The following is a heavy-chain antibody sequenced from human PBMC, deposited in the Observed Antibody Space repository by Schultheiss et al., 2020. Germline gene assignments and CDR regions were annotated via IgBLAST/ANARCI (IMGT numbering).Heavy chain of an antibody. CDR1: GFTFSSYG. D-gene: IGHD3-16*01. Sequence: RGSLRLSCAASGFTFSSYGMHWVRQAPGKGLEWVAVIWYDGSDKYYADSVKGRFTISRDNSKNTLYLQMNSLRAEDTAVYYCARDRGACDYWGQGTLVTVAS. J-gene: IGHJ4*02. CDR3: ARDRGACDY. CDR2: IWYDGSDK. V-gene: IGHV3-33*01.